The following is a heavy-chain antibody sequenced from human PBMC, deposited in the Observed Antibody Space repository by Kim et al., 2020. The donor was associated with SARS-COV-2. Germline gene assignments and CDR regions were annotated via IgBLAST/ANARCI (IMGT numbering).Heavy chain of an antibody. CDR1: GYTFTSYY. Sequence: ASVKVSCKASGYTFTSYYMHWVRQAPGQGLEWMGIINPSGGSTSYAQKFQGRVTMTRDTSTSTVYMELSSLRSEDTAVYYCARSGPEGELLLSYYYGIDVWGQGTTVTVSS. J-gene: IGHJ6*02. D-gene: IGHD3-10*01. CDR3: ARSGPEGELLLSYYYGIDV. V-gene: IGHV1-46*01. CDR2: INPSGGST.